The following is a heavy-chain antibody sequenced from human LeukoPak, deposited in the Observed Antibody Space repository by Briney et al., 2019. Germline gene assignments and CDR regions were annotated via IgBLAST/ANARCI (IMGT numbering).Heavy chain of an antibody. CDR3: ARDTYDFWSGYSKNWFDP. Sequence: SQTLSLTCTVSGGSISSGSYYWSWIRQPAGKGLEWIGRIYTSGSTNYNPSLKSRVTISVDTSKNQFSLKLSSVTAAGTAVYYCARDTYDFWSGYSKNWFDPWGQGTLVTVSS. D-gene: IGHD3-3*01. J-gene: IGHJ5*02. V-gene: IGHV4-61*02. CDR1: GGSISSGSYY. CDR2: IYTSGST.